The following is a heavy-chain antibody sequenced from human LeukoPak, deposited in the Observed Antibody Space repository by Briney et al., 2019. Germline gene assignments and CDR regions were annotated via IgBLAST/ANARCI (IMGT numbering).Heavy chain of an antibody. Sequence: GSLRLSCAASGFTFSSYAMHWVRQAPGKGLEWVAVISYDGSNKYYADSVKGRFTISRDNSKNTLYLQMNSLRAEDTAVYYCARESKYCSGGSCYYDYWGQGTLVTVSS. D-gene: IGHD2-15*01. CDR1: GFTFSSYA. CDR3: ARESKYCSGGSCYYDY. V-gene: IGHV3-30-3*01. CDR2: ISYDGSNK. J-gene: IGHJ4*02.